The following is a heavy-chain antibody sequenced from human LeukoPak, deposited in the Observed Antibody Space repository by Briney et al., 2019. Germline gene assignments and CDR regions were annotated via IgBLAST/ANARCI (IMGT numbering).Heavy chain of an antibody. V-gene: IGHV1-69*02. Sequence: ASVKVSCKASGGTLSSYTISWVRQAPGQGLEWMGRIIPILGIANYAQKFQGRVTITADKSTSTAYMELSSLRSEDTAVYYCARSLYSGYDYYFDYWGQGTLVTVSS. CDR1: GGTLSSYT. CDR2: IIPILGIA. D-gene: IGHD5-12*01. J-gene: IGHJ4*02. CDR3: ARSLYSGYDYYFDY.